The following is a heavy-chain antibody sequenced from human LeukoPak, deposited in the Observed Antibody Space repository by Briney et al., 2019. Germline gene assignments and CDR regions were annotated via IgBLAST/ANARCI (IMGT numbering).Heavy chain of an antibody. CDR3: ARDPVRYYHDSSGFDYFDY. Sequence: GGSLRLSCAASGFTFSSYWMSWVRQAPGKGLEWVANIKQDGSEKYYVDSVKGRFTISRDNAKNSLYLQMNSLRAEDTAVYYCARDPVRYYHDSSGFDYFDYWGQGTLVTVSS. V-gene: IGHV3-7*04. CDR2: IKQDGSEK. D-gene: IGHD3-22*01. J-gene: IGHJ4*02. CDR1: GFTFSSYW.